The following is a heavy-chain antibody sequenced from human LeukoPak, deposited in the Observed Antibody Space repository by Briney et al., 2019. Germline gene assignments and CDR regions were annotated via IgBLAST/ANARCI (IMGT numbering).Heavy chain of an antibody. CDR1: GGTFISYA. CDR3: ARGAVPAARRSWFDP. D-gene: IGHD2-2*01. Sequence: GSSVKVSCKASGGTFISYAISWVRQAPGQGLEWMGGIIPIFGTANYAQKFQGRVTITTDESTSTAYMELSSLRSEDTAVYYCARGAVPAARRSWFDPWGQGTLVTVSS. CDR2: IIPIFGTA. J-gene: IGHJ5*02. V-gene: IGHV1-69*05.